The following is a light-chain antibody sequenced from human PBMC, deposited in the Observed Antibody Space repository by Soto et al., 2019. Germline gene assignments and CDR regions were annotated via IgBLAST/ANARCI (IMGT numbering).Light chain of an antibody. CDR3: QQYNSYSLYT. CDR2: DAS. Sequence: DIQMTQSPSTLSASVGDRVTITCRASQSISSWLAWYQQKPGKAPQLLIYDASSLESGVTSRFSGSGSGTEFTLPISSLQPDDFATYYCQQYNSYSLYTFGQGTKLEIK. CDR1: QSISSW. J-gene: IGKJ2*01. V-gene: IGKV1-5*01.